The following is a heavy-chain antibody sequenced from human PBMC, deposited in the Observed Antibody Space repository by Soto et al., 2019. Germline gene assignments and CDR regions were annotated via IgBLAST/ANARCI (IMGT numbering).Heavy chain of an antibody. D-gene: IGHD2-2*01. Sequence: PLATLSLACAVCGASVSGQYWSWIRQRPGKWLEWVGEIIPTGSTTYNPSLKSRLMISLDTSKNHFSLNLSSVSAADTAVYYCAKGGITMPWNYYYDGIDVSGQLTKVTVSS. CDR2: IIPTGST. J-gene: IGHJ6*02. CDR1: GASVSGQY. V-gene: IGHV4-34*01. CDR3: AKGGITMPWNYYYDGIDV.